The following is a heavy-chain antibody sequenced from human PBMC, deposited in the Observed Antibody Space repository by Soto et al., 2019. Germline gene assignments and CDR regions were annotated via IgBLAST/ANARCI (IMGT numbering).Heavy chain of an antibody. CDR2: IGGGGSNT. D-gene: IGHD3-22*01. CDR3: AKSLRDSSGYSLQWFDP. V-gene: IGHV3-23*01. Sequence: GGSLRLSCAASGFTFSSYAMHWVRQAPGKGLEWVSGIGGGGSNTYYADSVKGRFTISRDNSKNTLYLQVNSLRAEDTAVYYCAKSLRDSSGYSLQWFDPWGQGTLVTVSS. J-gene: IGHJ5*02. CDR1: GFTFSSYA.